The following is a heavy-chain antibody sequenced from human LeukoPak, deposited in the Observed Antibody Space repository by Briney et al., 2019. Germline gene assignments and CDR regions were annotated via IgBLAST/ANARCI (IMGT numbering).Heavy chain of an antibody. D-gene: IGHD3-16*01. CDR1: GFAFNYAW. CDR3: TTENWGRGDY. V-gene: IGHV3-15*01. CDR2: IKSKPDGGTT. J-gene: IGHJ4*02. Sequence: PGGSLRLSCPASGFAFNYAWVSWVRQAPGKGLEWIGRIKSKPDGGTTDYAAPVKGRFTISRDDSKNTLYLQMNTLQIDDTAVYYSTTENWGRGDYWGQGTLITVSS.